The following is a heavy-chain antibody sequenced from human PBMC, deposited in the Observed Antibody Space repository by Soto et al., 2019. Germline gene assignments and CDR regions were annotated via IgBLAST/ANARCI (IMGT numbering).Heavy chain of an antibody. CDR3: ARDIVATIGHYYYGMDV. Sequence: GASVKVSCKAAGVTFSSSAISWVRQAPGQGFEWMGGIIPIFGTANYAQKFQGRVTITADESTSTAYMELSSLRSEDTAVYYCARDIVATIGHYYYGMDVWGQGTTVTVSS. V-gene: IGHV1-69*13. D-gene: IGHD5-12*01. CDR2: IIPIFGTA. J-gene: IGHJ6*02. CDR1: GVTFSSSA.